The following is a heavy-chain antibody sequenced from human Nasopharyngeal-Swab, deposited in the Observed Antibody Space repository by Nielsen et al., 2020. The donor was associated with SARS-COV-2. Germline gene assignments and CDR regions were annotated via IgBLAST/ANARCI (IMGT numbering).Heavy chain of an antibody. J-gene: IGHJ6*03. Sequence: RQAPGKGLEWIGSIYYSGATYYSPSLKSRLTISVDTSQNQFSLTVSSVTASDTAVYYCVRDNYYHYYMDVRGQGTTVTVSS. CDR3: VRDNYYHYYMDV. CDR2: IYYSGAT. D-gene: IGHD2-15*01. V-gene: IGHV4-39*01.